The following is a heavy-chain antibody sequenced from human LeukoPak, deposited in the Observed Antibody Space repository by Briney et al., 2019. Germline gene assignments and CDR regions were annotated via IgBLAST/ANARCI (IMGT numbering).Heavy chain of an antibody. CDR3: ARLRGITMVRGGYYMDV. D-gene: IGHD3-10*01. V-gene: IGHV4-34*01. Sequence: SETLSLTCAVYGGSFSGYYWSWLRQPPGKGLEWIGEINHSGSTNYNPSLKSRVTISVDTSKNQFSLKLSSVTAADTAVYYCARLRGITMVRGGYYMDVWGKGTTVTISS. CDR2: INHSGST. CDR1: GGSFSGYY. J-gene: IGHJ6*03.